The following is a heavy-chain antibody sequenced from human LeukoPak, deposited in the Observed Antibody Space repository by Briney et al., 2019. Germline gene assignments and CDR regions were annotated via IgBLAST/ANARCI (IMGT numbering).Heavy chain of an antibody. CDR2: INTDGSAT. V-gene: IGHV3-74*03. CDR1: DFLFSSYW. CDR3: ARAQYGWFDP. J-gene: IGHJ5*02. Sequence: GGSLRLSCAVSDFLFSSYWMHWVRQAPGKGLVWVSRINTDGSATTYADSVKGRFTISRDNAKNTLYLQMKSLRAEDTAVYYCARAQYGWFDPGGQGTLVTVSS. D-gene: IGHD3-10*01.